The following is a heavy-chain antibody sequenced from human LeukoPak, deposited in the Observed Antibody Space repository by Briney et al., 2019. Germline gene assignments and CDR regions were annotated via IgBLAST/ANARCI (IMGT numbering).Heavy chain of an antibody. CDR2: IYNSGNN. V-gene: IGHV4-59*08. J-gene: IGHJ4*02. D-gene: IGHD3-10*01. CDR3: ATRGY. CDR1: GGSISSDY. Sequence: SETLSLTCTVSGGSISSDYWQWIRQPPGKGLEWVGYIYNSGNNHYNSSLKSRVTISIDTSKDQFSLKLASVTAADTAVYYCATRGYWGQGTLVTVSS.